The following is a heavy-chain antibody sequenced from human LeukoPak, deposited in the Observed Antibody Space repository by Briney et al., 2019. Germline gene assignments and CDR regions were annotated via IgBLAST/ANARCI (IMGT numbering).Heavy chain of an antibody. CDR3: ATDRARGGDSFDY. D-gene: IGHD3-10*01. CDR1: GGSISGGGYF. Sequence: SETLSLTCTVSGGSISGGGYFWNWIRQPPGKGLEWIGYIYYSGSTYYNPSLKSRVTISGDTSKNQFSLNLSSVTAADTAVYYCATDRARGGDSFDYWGQGTLVTVSS. J-gene: IGHJ4*02. CDR2: IYYSGST. V-gene: IGHV4-30-4*08.